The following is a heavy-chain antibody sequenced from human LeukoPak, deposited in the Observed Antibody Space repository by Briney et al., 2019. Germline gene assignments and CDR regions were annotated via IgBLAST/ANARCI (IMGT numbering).Heavy chain of an antibody. CDR2: ISSDGSNK. V-gene: IGHV3-30*04. J-gene: IGHJ6*03. Sequence: PGGSLRLSCAASGFFFSDYALHWVRQAPGKGLQWVAVISSDGSNKYYADSVKGRFIISRDNSKNTVYLQMNSLRAEDTAVYSCTRRDLPGDQYYYMDDWGKGTTVTVSS. CDR1: GFFFSDYA. CDR3: TRRDLPGDQYYYMDD. D-gene: IGHD2-2*01.